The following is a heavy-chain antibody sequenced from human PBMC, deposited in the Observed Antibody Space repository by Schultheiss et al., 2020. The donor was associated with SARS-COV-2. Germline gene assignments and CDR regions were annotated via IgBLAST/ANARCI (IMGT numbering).Heavy chain of an antibody. CDR3: AKDYRDIVVVPAAMHWDAFDI. V-gene: IGHV3-48*01. J-gene: IGHJ3*02. D-gene: IGHD2-2*01. Sequence: GGSLRLSCAASGFTFSSYSMNWVRQAPGKGLEWVSYISSSSSTIYYADSVKGRFTISRDNAKNSLYLQMNSLRAEDTAVYYCAKDYRDIVVVPAAMHWDAFDIWGQGTMVTVSS. CDR1: GFTFSSYS. CDR2: ISSSSSTI.